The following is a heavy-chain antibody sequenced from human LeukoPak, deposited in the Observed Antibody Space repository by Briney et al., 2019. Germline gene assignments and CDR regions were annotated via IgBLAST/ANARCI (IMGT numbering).Heavy chain of an antibody. CDR2: INSDGSSI. V-gene: IGHV3-74*01. D-gene: IGHD1-26*01. CDR1: GFTFSSHW. J-gene: IGHJ4*02. CDR3: ARRAYSGSYFYFDY. Sequence: GGSLRLSCAASGFTFSSHWMHWVRQAPGKGLVWVSRINSDGSSISYADAVKGRFTISRDNAKNTLYLQMNSLGAEDTAVYYCARRAYSGSYFYFDYWGQGTLVTVSS.